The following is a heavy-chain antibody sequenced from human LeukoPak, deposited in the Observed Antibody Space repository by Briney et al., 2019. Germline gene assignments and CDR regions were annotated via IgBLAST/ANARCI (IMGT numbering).Heavy chain of an antibody. CDR2: IKPDGSEK. CDR1: TFTLSSHW. CDR3: ATGGHYHGD. J-gene: IGHJ4*02. V-gene: IGHV3-7*05. D-gene: IGHD1-1*01. Sequence: GGSLRLSCVGSTFTLSSHWMSWVRQAPGKGPEWVVNIKPDGSEKTYVESVKGRFTISRDNTKNSVYLQMNSLRVEDTAVYHCATGGHYHGDWGQGTLVTVSS.